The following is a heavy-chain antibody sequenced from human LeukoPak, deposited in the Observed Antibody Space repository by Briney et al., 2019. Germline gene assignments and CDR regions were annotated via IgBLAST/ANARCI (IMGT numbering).Heavy chain of an antibody. Sequence: GGSLRLSCAASGSSFSNYWMSWVRQAPGKGLQWVANIKQDGSEKFYVDSVKGRFTISRDNAKNSVFLQMNSLRVEDTAVYYCAMEGGYASAYWGQGTLVTVSS. CDR3: AMEGGYASAY. CDR1: GSSFSNYW. J-gene: IGHJ4*02. CDR2: IKQDGSEK. V-gene: IGHV3-7*04. D-gene: IGHD5-12*01.